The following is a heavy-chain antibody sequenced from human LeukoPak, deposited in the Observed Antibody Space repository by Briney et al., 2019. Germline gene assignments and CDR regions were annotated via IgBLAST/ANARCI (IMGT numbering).Heavy chain of an antibody. J-gene: IGHJ3*02. CDR3: ARLATMIVDAFDI. Sequence: SETLSLTCTVSGASISSYYWSWIRQPPGKGLEWIGYIYTSGSTNYNPSLKSRVTISVDTSKNQFSLKLSSVTAADTAVYYCARLATMIVDAFDIWGQGTMVTVSS. D-gene: IGHD3-22*01. V-gene: IGHV4-4*09. CDR1: GASISSYY. CDR2: IYTSGST.